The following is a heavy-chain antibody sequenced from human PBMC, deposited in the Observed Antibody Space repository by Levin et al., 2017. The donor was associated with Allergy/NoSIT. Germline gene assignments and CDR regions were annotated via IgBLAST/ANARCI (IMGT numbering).Heavy chain of an antibody. J-gene: IGHJ6*03. Sequence: ASVKVSCKASGYTFTSYAMHWVRQAPGQRLEWMGWINAGNGNTKYSQKFQGRVTITRDTSASTAYMELSSLRSEDTAVYYCAREEVVVVAATPSYYYYYTDVWGKGTTVTVSS. D-gene: IGHD2-15*01. CDR2: INAGNGNT. V-gene: IGHV1-3*01. CDR1: GYTFTSYA. CDR3: AREEVVVVAATPSYYYYYTDV.